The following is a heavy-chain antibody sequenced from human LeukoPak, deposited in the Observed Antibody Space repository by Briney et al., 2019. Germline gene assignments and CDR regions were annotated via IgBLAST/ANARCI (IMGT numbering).Heavy chain of an antibody. CDR2: IRNDGSK. J-gene: IGHJ4*02. CDR3: AKDPRREWLLLLID. D-gene: IGHD3-22*01. V-gene: IGHV3-30*02. Sequence: GASLRLSCAASGFTFSTYGMHWVRQPPGQGMEWVAFIRNDGSKYYADSVRGRFTISRDNSKNTLYLQMNSLRAEDTAVYYCAKDPRREWLLLLIDWGQGTLVTVSS. CDR1: GFTFSTYG.